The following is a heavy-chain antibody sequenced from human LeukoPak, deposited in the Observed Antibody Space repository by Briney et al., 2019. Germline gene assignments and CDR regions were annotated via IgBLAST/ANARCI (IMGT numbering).Heavy chain of an antibody. J-gene: IGHJ5*02. D-gene: IGHD3-10*01. Sequence: GGSLRLSCAASGFTFSSYAMSWVRQAPGKGLEWVSAISGSGGSTYYADSVKGRFTISRDNSKNTLYLQMNSLRAEDTAVYYCAKDMVRGLIVRGFGNKSPNNWFDPWGQGTLVTVSS. CDR3: AKDMVRGLIVRGFGNKSPNNWFDP. CDR2: ISGSGGST. CDR1: GFTFSSYA. V-gene: IGHV3-23*01.